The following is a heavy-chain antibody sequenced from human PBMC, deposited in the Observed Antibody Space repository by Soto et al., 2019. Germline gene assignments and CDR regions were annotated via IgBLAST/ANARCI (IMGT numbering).Heavy chain of an antibody. CDR2: MNPNSGNT. V-gene: IGHV1-8*01. D-gene: IGHD7-27*01. Sequence: QVQLVQSGAEVKKPGASVKVSCKAAGYTFTSYDINWMRLATGQGFEWMGWMNPNSGNTGYAQKFQGRVTMTRDTSISTAFMELSDLRSEDTAVYYCARGPRNWGVDYWGQGTLVTVSS. CDR3: ARGPRNWGVDY. J-gene: IGHJ4*02. CDR1: GYTFTSYD.